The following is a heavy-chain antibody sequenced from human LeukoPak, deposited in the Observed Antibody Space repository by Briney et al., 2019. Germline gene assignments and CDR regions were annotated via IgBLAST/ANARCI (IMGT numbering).Heavy chain of an antibody. V-gene: IGHV4-59*01. Sequence: SETLSLTCTVSGGSISTYYWTWIRQPPGKGLEWIGYIYYSGSTNYNPSLKSRVSMSVDTSKNQFSLKLSSVTAADTAVYYCARDYVGVGGSYYYYMDVWGKGTTVTVSS. CDR3: ARDYVGVGGSYYYYMDV. CDR2: IYYSGST. J-gene: IGHJ6*03. D-gene: IGHD3-16*01. CDR1: GGSISTYY.